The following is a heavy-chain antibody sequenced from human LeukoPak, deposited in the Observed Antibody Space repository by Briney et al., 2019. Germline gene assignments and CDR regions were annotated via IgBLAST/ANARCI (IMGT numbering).Heavy chain of an antibody. J-gene: IGHJ4*02. V-gene: IGHV3-23*01. Sequence: SWVRQAXXKGLEWVSGISGTGYNTYYADSVKGRFTISRDNSKNTLYLQMNSLGAEDTAVYYCAKHVSGSLFYFDYWGQRTLVTVSS. CDR3: AKHVSGSLFYFDY. CDR2: ISGTGYNT. D-gene: IGHD3-10*01.